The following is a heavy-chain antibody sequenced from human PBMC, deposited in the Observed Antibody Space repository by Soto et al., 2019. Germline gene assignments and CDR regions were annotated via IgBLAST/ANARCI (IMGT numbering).Heavy chain of an antibody. J-gene: IGHJ4*02. CDR3: ARDLTGTFDY. CDR1: GGSISSYY. V-gene: IGHV4-59*01. D-gene: IGHD7-27*01. CDR2: IYYSGST. Sequence: SETLSLTCTVSGGSISSYYWSWIRQPPGKGLEWIGYIYYSGSTNYNPSLKSRVTISVDTSKNQFSLKLSSVTASDTAVYYCARDLTGTFDYWGQGTLVTVSS.